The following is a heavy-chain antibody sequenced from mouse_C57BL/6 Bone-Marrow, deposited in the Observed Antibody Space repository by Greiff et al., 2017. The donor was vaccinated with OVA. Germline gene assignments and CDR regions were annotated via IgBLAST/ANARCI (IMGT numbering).Heavy chain of an antibody. CDR3: ARRGANHVSYYFDY. D-gene: IGHD6-1*01. J-gene: IGHJ2*01. CDR1: GYTFTSYW. Sequence: QVQLQQSGAELVKPGASVKLSCKASGYTFTSYWMHWVKQRPIQGLEWIGNIDPSDSETHYNQKFKDKATLTVDKSSSTAYMQLSSLTSEDSAVYYCARRGANHVSYYFDYWGQGTTLTVSS. CDR2: IDPSDSET. V-gene: IGHV1-52*01.